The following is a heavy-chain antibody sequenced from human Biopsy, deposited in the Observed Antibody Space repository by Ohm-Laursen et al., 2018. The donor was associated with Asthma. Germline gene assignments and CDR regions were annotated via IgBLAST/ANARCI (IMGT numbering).Heavy chain of an antibody. V-gene: IGHV3-30*18. D-gene: IGHD1-26*01. J-gene: IGHJ4*02. Sequence: SLRLSCAASGFTFSNYGMHWVRQAPGKGLDWVAVISFDGSNKNYTDSVKGRFTISRDNSRNTLHLQMNSLRAEDTAVYYCAKDVFPGWELRRGPDYWGQGTLVTVSA. CDR3: AKDVFPGWELRRGPDY. CDR1: GFTFSNYG. CDR2: ISFDGSNK.